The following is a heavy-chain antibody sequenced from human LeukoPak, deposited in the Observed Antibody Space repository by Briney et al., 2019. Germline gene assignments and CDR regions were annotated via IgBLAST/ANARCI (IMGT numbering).Heavy chain of an antibody. CDR1: GFTFSSYA. Sequence: GGSLRLSCAASGFTFSSYAMSWVRQAPGKGLEWVSAISGSGGSTYYADSVKGRFTISRDNSKNTLYLQMNSLRAEDTAVYYCAKDGAEGYYYYMDVWGKGTTVTISS. J-gene: IGHJ6*03. CDR2: ISGSGGST. CDR3: AKDGAEGYYYYMDV. V-gene: IGHV3-23*01. D-gene: IGHD3-16*01.